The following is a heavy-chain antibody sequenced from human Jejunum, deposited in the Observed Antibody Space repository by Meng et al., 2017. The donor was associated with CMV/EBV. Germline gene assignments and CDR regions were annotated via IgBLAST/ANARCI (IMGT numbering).Heavy chain of an antibody. CDR1: GYSFTYYY. V-gene: IGHV1-2*02. D-gene: IGHD1-26*01. CDR3: VRAVGGFDAFDI. J-gene: IGHJ3*02. Sequence: ASGYSFTYYYVHWVRQGPGQGFEWMGWINTNSGSTNHVQKIQGRVTMTRDTSTDTVFMELSGLKSDDTAVYYCVRAVGGFDAFDIWGQGTVVTVSS. CDR2: INTNSGST.